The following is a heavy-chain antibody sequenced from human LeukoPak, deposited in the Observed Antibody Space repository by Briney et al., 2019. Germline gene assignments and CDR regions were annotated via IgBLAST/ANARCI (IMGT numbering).Heavy chain of an antibody. J-gene: IGHJ3*02. CDR1: GGSISNYY. CDR2: ISHSGST. D-gene: IGHD2-2*02. Sequence: PSETLSLTCTVSGGSISNYYWTWIRQPPGKGLEWLGYISHSGSTNYNPSLKSRVTISVETSKNQFSLKLSSVTAADTAVYYCARGCSSTSCYSGDAFDIWGQGTMVTVSS. CDR3: ARGCSSTSCYSGDAFDI. V-gene: IGHV4-59*01.